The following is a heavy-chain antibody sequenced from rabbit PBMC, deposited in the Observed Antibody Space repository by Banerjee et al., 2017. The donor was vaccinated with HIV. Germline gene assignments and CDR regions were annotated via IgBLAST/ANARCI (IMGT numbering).Heavy chain of an antibody. CDR2: IHTGSGNT. J-gene: IGHJ4*01. D-gene: IGHD8-1*01. CDR1: GFSFSSIYW. Sequence: QEQLGESGGDLVKPEGSLTLTCTASGFSFSSIYWICWVRQAPGKGLEWIACIHTGSGNTYYASWAKGRFTISKTSSTTMTLQMTILTAADTATYFCARGSDYTLNLWGQGTLVTVS. CDR3: ARGSDYTLNL. V-gene: IGHV1S45*01.